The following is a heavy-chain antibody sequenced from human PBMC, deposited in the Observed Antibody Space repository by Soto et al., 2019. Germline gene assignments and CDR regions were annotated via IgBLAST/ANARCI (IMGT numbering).Heavy chain of an antibody. D-gene: IGHD1-26*01. CDR2: INPHGGST. V-gene: IGHV1-46*01. CDR3: ARSPGGNFGIIIEGTNWFAH. J-gene: IGHJ5*02. CDR1: GDTSTSYY. Sequence: XSVKASCKAPGDTSTSYYINWVRQAPGQGLEWMGVINPHGGSTAYAQKFKGRVTLTRDTSASTVYMEVSTLTSEDAAMYYCARSPGGNFGIIIEGTNWFAHWAQGTLVTVSS.